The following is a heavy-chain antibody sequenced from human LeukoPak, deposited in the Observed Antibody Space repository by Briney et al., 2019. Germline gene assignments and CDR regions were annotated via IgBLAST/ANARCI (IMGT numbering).Heavy chain of an antibody. V-gene: IGHV4-39*01. CDR1: GGSIISSSYY. Sequence: SETLSLTCSVFGGSIISSSYYWGWIRQPPGKGLEWIGSIYYSGSSYYNPSLKSRVTISVDTSKNQFSLKLTSVTAADTAVYYCARRDCTSTTCYAGSYYFDYWGQGTLVTVSS. D-gene: IGHD2-2*01. J-gene: IGHJ4*02. CDR2: IYYSGSS. CDR3: ARRDCTSTTCYAGSYYFDY.